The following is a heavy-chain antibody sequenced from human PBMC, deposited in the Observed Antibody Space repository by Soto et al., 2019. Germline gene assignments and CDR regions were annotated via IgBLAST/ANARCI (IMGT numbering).Heavy chain of an antibody. D-gene: IGHD6-13*01. CDR2: INPNSGCT. CDR1: GYTFTGYY. Sequence: SVKVSFKASGYTFTGYYMHWVRQSPGQGLEWMGWINPNSGCTNYAQKFQGWVTMTRDTSISTAYMELSRLRSDDTAVYYCAREVSSSWRTLIGYYYYGMDVWGQGTTVTVSS. CDR3: AREVSSSWRTLIGYYYYGMDV. J-gene: IGHJ6*02. V-gene: IGHV1-2*04.